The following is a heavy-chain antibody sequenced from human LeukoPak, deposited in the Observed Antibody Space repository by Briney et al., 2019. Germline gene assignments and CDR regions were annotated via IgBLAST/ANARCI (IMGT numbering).Heavy chain of an antibody. Sequence: GGSLRLSCAASGFTFSRYSMNWVRQAPGKGLEWVSSISISSNYIYYTDSLKGRFTISRDNAKNSLYLQMNSLRAEDTAVYYCARDLTTVTYFDYWGQGTLVTVSS. CDR2: ISISSNYI. J-gene: IGHJ4*02. CDR1: GFTFSRYS. CDR3: ARDLTTVTYFDY. D-gene: IGHD4-17*01. V-gene: IGHV3-21*01.